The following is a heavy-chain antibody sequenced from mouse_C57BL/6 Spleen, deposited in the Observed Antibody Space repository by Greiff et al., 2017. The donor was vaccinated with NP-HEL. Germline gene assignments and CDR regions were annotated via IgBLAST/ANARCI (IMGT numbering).Heavy chain of an antibody. V-gene: IGHV1-55*01. CDR1: GYTFTSYW. D-gene: IGHD2-4*01. CDR3: ARGGVYDYENYFDY. CDR2: IYPGSGST. Sequence: QVHVKQPGAELVKPGASVKMSCKASGYTFTSYWITWVKQRPGQGLEWIGDIYPGSGSTNYNEKFKSKATLTVDTSSSTAYMQLSSLTSEDSAVYYCARGGVYDYENYFDYWGQGTTLTVSS. J-gene: IGHJ2*01.